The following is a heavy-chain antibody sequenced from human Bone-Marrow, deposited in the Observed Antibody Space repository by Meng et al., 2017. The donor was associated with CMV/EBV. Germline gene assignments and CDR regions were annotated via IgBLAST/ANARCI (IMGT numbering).Heavy chain of an antibody. CDR3: ARGQLVRSYYYYGMDV. CDR1: GFTFSSYA. Sequence: GGSLRLSCAASGFTFSSYAMHWVRQALGKGLEWVAVISYDGSNKYYADSWKGRFTISRDKSKNTLYLQMNSLRAEDTAVYYCARGQLVRSYYYYGMDVWGQGTTVTVSS. V-gene: IGHV3-30-3*01. J-gene: IGHJ6*02. D-gene: IGHD6-6*01. CDR2: ISYDGSNK.